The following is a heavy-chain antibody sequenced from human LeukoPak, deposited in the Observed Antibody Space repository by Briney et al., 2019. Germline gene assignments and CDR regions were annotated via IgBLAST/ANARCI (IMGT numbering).Heavy chain of an antibody. CDR1: GGSISSSSYY. J-gene: IGHJ3*02. Sequence: SETLSLTCTVSGGSISSSSYYWGWIRQPPGTGLEWIGSIYYSGSTYYNPSLKSRVTISVDTSKNQFSLKLSSVTAADTAVYYCARVPIAARPRAHAFDIWGQGTMVTVSS. D-gene: IGHD6-6*01. CDR3: ARVPIAARPRAHAFDI. CDR2: IYYSGST. V-gene: IGHV4-39*07.